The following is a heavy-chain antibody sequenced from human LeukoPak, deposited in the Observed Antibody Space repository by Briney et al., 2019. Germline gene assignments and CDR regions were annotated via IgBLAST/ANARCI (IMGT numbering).Heavy chain of an antibody. CDR3: AIGRHGNYYWDY. CDR2: IRVGDSNT. Sequence: GESLKISCKTSGYSFNDYWIAWVRQPPGRGLEWKGIIRVGDSNTKYSPSLQGQVTISADKSISAAYLQWNSLKASDTAMYYCAIGRHGNYYWDYWGQGTLVTVSS. CDR1: GYSFNDYW. J-gene: IGHJ4*02. D-gene: IGHD3-3*01. V-gene: IGHV5-51*01.